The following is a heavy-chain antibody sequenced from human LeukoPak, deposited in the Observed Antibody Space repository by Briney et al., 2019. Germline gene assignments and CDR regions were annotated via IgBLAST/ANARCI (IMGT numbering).Heavy chain of an antibody. D-gene: IGHD3-10*01. CDR3: ARDGKYGSGLMDV. CDR2: RWYDGSNK. Sequence: SGRSLRLSCAASGXTFSSYGMHWVRQAPGKGLEWVAVRWYDGSNKYYADSVKGRFTISRDNSKNTLYLQMNSLRAEDTAVYYCARDGKYGSGLMDVWGQGTTVTVSS. J-gene: IGHJ6*02. CDR1: GXTFSSYG. V-gene: IGHV3-33*01.